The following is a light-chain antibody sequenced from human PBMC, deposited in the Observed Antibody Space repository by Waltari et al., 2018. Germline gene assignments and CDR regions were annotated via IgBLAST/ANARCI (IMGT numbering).Light chain of an antibody. CDR2: RNT. V-gene: IGLV1-47*01. CDR3: AAWDDTLNGPEYV. J-gene: IGLJ1*01. Sequence: QSVLTQPPSASGTPGQRVTISCSGRSADIGRNYVYWYQQLPGTAPKLLIYRNTQRPSGVPERFSGSKSGTSASLDISGLRSEDEADDYCAAWDDTLNGPEYVFGTGTKVTV. CDR1: SADIGRNY.